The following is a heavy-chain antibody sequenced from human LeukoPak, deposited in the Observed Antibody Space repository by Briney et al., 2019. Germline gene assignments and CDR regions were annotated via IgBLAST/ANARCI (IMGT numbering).Heavy chain of an antibody. CDR2: IKSDGTYT. Sequence: PGGSLRLSCAASGFTFSGYWMHWVRQAPGKGLVCVSRIKSDGTYTSYADSVKGRFTISKDNAKNTLYLQMNSLRAEDTAVYYCVKEDDLYGIDSWGQGTLVSVSS. D-gene: IGHD2/OR15-2a*01. J-gene: IGHJ4*02. V-gene: IGHV3-74*03. CDR1: GFTFSGYW. CDR3: VKEDDLYGIDS.